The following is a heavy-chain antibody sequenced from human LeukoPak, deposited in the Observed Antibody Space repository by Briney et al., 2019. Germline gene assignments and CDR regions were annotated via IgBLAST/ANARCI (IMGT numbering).Heavy chain of an antibody. CDR3: ARDVYYYGSGSYYNPLGY. Sequence: ASVKVSCKASGYTFTSYYMHWVRQAPGQGLEWMGIINPSGGSTSYAQKFQGRVTMTRDTSTSTVYMELSSLRSEETAVYYCARDVYYYGSGSYYNPLGYWGQGTLVTVSS. V-gene: IGHV1-46*01. CDR1: GYTFTSYY. D-gene: IGHD3-10*01. CDR2: INPSGGST. J-gene: IGHJ4*02.